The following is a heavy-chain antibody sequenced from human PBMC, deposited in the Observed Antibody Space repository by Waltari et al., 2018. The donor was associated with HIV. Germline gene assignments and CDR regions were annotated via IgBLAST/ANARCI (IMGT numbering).Heavy chain of an antibody. V-gene: IGHV3-21*01. D-gene: IGHD1-1*01. CDR1: GFTFDIFT. J-gene: IGHJ4*02. CDR3: VRDRTSETTGDFDS. Sequence: DVQLVESGGGLVQPGQSLRLSCIASGFTFDIFTRTWVRQAPGGGLEWVASISKSGYYVYYSDSLKGRVTISRDNAKKSLLLQVNSLTADDTGLYFCVRDRTSETTGDFDSWGQGVPVFVSS. CDR2: ISKSGYYV.